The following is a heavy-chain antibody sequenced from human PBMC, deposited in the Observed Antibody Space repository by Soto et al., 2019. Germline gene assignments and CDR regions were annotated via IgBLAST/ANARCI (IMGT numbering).Heavy chain of an antibody. CDR2: INHSGST. CDR3: ARGRLYSSGWYGERRYYGMDV. D-gene: IGHD6-19*01. J-gene: IGHJ6*02. Sequence: PSETLSLTCTVSGGSISGYYWSWIRQPPGKGLEWIGEINHSGSTNYNPSLKSRVTISVDTSKNQFSLKLSSVTAADTAVYYCARGRLYSSGWYGERRYYGMDVWGQGTTVTVSS. CDR1: GGSISGYY. V-gene: IGHV4-34*01.